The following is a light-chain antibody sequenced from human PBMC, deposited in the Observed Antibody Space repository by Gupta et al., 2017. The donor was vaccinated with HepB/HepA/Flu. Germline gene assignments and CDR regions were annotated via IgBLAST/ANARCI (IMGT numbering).Light chain of an antibody. V-gene: IGLV1-47*01. Sequence: QSVLTPSPSASGTPGQRVTISCSGSRSNIGNNYVYWYQQHPGTAPKLLIYRNHQRPSGVPDRFSGSKSGTSASLAISGLRSEDEADYYCATWDDSLSGYVFGTGTRVTVL. J-gene: IGLJ1*01. CDR3: ATWDDSLSGYV. CDR1: RSNIGNNY. CDR2: RNH.